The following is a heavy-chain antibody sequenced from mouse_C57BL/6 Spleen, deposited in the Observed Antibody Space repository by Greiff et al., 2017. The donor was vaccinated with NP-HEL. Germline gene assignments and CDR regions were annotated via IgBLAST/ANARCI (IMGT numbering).Heavy chain of an antibody. D-gene: IGHD2-5*01. CDR2: IYPGSGSI. CDR3: ARHEESNYPYAMDY. V-gene: IGHV1-62-2*01. Sequence: VQLQQSGAELVKPGASVKLSCKASGYNFTEYTIHWVKQRSGQGLEWIGWIYPGSGSIKYNEKFKDKATLTADKSSSTVYMELSRLTSEDSAVYFCARHEESNYPYAMDYWGQGTSVTVSS. J-gene: IGHJ4*01. CDR1: GYNFTEYT.